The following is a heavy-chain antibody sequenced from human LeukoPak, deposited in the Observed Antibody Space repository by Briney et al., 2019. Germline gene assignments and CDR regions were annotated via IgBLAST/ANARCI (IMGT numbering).Heavy chain of an antibody. CDR2: IYYSGST. D-gene: IGHD3-10*01. CDR3: ARESDTYYYGSGSFRLDY. V-gene: IGHV4-59*01. J-gene: IGHJ4*02. Sequence: GSLRLSCAASGFTLSNSWMFWVRQPPGKGLEWIGYIYYSGSTNYNPSLKSRVTISVDTSKNQFSLKLSSVTAADTAVYYCARESDTYYYGSGSFRLDYWGQGTLVTVSS. CDR1: GFTLSNSW.